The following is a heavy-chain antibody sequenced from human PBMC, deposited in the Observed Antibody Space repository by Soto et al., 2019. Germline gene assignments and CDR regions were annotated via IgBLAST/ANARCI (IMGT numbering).Heavy chain of an antibody. CDR3: VQVSCRGTTCFQGHWLDP. CDR2: IWYDGSNK. J-gene: IGHJ5*02. V-gene: IGHV3-33*06. CDR1: GFTFSSHG. D-gene: IGHD1-26*01. Sequence: QVQLVESGGGVVQPGRSLRLSCVASGFTFSSHGMHWVRQAPGKGLEWVAVIWYDGSNKYYGDSVKGRFTISRDDSKDTLYLQMSSLRAEDTVVYFCVQVSCRGTTCFQGHWLDPWGQGTLVTVSS.